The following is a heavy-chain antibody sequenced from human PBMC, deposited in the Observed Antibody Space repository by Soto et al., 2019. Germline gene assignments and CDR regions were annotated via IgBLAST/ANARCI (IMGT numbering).Heavy chain of an antibody. CDR1: GFTFSSYA. V-gene: IGHV3-23*01. D-gene: IGHD3-16*01. CDR3: AKGTHDYIWGSSDDY. CDR2: ISGSGGST. J-gene: IGHJ4*02. Sequence: GGSLRLSCAASGFTFSSYAMSWVRQAPGKGLEWVSAISGSGGSTYYADSVKGRFTISRDNSKNTLYLQMNSLRAEDTAVYYCAKGTHDYIWGSSDDYWGQGTLVTVSS.